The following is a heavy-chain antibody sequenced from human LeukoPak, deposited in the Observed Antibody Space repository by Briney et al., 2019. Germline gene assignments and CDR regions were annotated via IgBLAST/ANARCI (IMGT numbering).Heavy chain of an antibody. CDR3: ATESRYCSGGSCYYDY. D-gene: IGHD2-15*01. CDR1: RCTFTDYY. Sequence: DNVPCKPSRCTFTDYYMHWVHPPPRKGLTWMGRVDPEDGETIYAEKFQRRVTITADTSTDTAYMELSSLRSDDTAVYYCATESRYCSGGSCYYDYWGQGTLVTVSS. J-gene: IGHJ4*02. V-gene: IGHV1-69-2*01. CDR2: VDPEDGET.